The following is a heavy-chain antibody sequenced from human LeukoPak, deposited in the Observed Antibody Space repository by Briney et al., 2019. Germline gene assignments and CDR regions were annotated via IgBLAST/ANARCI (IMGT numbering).Heavy chain of an antibody. D-gene: IGHD6-19*01. CDR2: ISGSGGST. CDR1: GFTFSNYW. CDR3: AKDAGPYSSGWYYY. Sequence: GGSLRLSCAASGFTFSNYWMHWVRQAPGKGLEWVSAISGSGGSTYYADSVKGRFTISRDNSKNTLYLQMNSLRAEDTAVYYCAKDAGPYSSGWYYYWGQGTLVTVSS. V-gene: IGHV3-23*01. J-gene: IGHJ4*02.